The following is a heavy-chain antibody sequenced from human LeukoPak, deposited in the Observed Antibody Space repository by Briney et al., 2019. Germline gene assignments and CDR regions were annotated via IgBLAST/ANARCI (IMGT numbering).Heavy chain of an antibody. CDR2: ISWDGGST. CDR1: GFTFDDYA. J-gene: IGHJ6*03. CDR3: AKASLAARRDYYYYMDV. D-gene: IGHD6-6*01. Sequence: GGSLRLSCAASGFTFDDYAMHWVRQAPGKGLEWVSLISWDGGSTYYADSVKGRFTISRDNSKNSLYLQMNSLRAEDTALYYCAKASLAARRDYYYYMDVWGKGTTVTVSS. V-gene: IGHV3-43D*03.